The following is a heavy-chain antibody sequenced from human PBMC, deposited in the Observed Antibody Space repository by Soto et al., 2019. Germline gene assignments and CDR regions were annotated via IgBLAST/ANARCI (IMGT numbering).Heavy chain of an antibody. CDR3: TRVAAYTSWYETLPHLFAY. D-gene: IGHD6-13*01. V-gene: IGHV3-49*04. Sequence: PGGSLRLSCTASGFTFGNYALTWVRQAPGKGPEWVGFIRSKAYGGTTEYAASVRGRFSNSRDDSKSVAYLKMNSLKAEDTAVYYCTRVAAYTSWYETLPHLFAYSGQRTHVTVSS. CDR1: GFTFGNYA. J-gene: IGHJ4*02. CDR2: IRSKAYGGTT.